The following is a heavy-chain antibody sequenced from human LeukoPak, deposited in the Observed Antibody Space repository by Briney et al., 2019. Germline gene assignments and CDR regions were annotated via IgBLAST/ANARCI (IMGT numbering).Heavy chain of an antibody. CDR2: ISYDGTKK. CDR3: AKMVGGYQLLGPHYYYYGMYV. D-gene: IGHD2-2*01. Sequence: GGSLRLSCAASGFTFSSYGMRLVRQAPGKGLEWVAVISYDGTKKYYADSVKGRLTISRDNSMNTLYLQMNSLRDEDTAVYYCAKMVGGYQLLGPHYYYYGMYVWGQGTTVTVSS. V-gene: IGHV3-30*18. J-gene: IGHJ6*02. CDR1: GFTFSSYG.